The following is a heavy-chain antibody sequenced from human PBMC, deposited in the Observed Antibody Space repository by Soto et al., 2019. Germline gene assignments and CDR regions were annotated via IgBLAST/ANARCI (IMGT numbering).Heavy chain of an antibody. CDR3: ESRDPGTSVDY. Sequence: SETLSLTCAVSGGSFTSNNWWTWVRQPPGQGLEWIGEIYRTGSTNYTPSLKSRATISLDKSENQFSLKVTSLTAADTAVYYCESRDPGTSVDYWGQGTLVTVSS. D-gene: IGHD1-7*01. V-gene: IGHV4-4*02. CDR1: GGSFTSNNW. CDR2: IYRTGST. J-gene: IGHJ4*02.